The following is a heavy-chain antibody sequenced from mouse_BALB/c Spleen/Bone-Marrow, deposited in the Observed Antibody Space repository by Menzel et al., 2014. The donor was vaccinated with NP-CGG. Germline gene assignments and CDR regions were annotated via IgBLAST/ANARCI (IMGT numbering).Heavy chain of an antibody. D-gene: IGHD2-4*01. Sequence: QVQLQQSGAELAKPGASVKMSCKASGYTFTSYWMHWVKQRPGQGLEWIGYIYPSTGYTEHNQKFKDKAIMTAEESSSTAYMQLSSLTSEDSAVYYCARDDYAYWGQGTLVTVSA. CDR1: GYTFTSYW. CDR2: IYPSTGYT. V-gene: IGHV1-7*01. J-gene: IGHJ3*01. CDR3: ARDDYAY.